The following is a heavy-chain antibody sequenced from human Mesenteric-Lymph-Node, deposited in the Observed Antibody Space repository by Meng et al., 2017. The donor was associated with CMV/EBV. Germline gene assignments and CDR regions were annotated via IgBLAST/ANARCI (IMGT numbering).Heavy chain of an antibody. J-gene: IGHJ3*02. CDR1: GYTFSGYY. D-gene: IGHD6-19*01. V-gene: IGHV1-2*02. CDR2: VNPNTDGT. Sequence: ASVKVSCKASGYTFSGYYMNWVRQAPGQGLEWMGWVNPNTDGTNYAQKFQGRVTMTSDTSISTAYMELKWLRSDDTAVYYCARGGKQWPSALDIWGQGTVVTVSS. CDR3: ARGGKQWPSALDI.